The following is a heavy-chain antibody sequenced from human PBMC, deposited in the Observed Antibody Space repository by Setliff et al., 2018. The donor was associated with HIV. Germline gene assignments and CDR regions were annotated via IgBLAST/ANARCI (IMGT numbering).Heavy chain of an antibody. CDR2: FDPLKGKM. CDR1: GYSLTELS. J-gene: IGHJ6*03. Sequence: GASVKVSCKVSGYSLTELSMHWVRQVPGKGFEWMGGFDPLKGKMVYAQAFRGRVTLTEVKSTETVYMELRRLGSDDTAVYYCARWPSPSILTGYDDYYYYYYMDVWGEGTTVTVSS. D-gene: IGHD3-9*01. CDR3: ARWPSPSILTGYDDYYYYYYMDV. V-gene: IGHV1-24*01.